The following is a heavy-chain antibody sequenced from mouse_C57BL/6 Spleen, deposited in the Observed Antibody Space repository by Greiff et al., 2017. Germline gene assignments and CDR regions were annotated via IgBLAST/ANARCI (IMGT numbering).Heavy chain of an antibody. CDR1: GYTFTEYT. CDR3: ARREAYYGSSHWYFDV. CDR2: FYPGSGSI. D-gene: IGHD1-1*01. Sequence: QVQLQQSGAELVKPGASVKLSCKASGYTFTEYTIHWVQQRSGQGLEWIGWFYPGSGSIKYNEKFKDKTTLTADKSSSTVYMELSRLTSEDSAVYVWARREAYYGSSHWYFDVWGTGTTVTVSS. J-gene: IGHJ1*03. V-gene: IGHV1-62-2*01.